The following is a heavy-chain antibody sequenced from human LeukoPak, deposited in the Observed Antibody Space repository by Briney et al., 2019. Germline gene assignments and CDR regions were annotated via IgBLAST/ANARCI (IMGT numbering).Heavy chain of an antibody. Sequence: PGGSLRLSCAASGFTFDDYAMHWVRQAPGKGLEWVSGISWNSGSIGYADSVKGRFTISRDNAKKLLYLQMDSLRAEDTAIYYCARDKIVGATYFDYWGQGILVTVSS. V-gene: IGHV3-9*01. CDR1: GFTFDDYA. CDR2: ISWNSGSI. CDR3: ARDKIVGATYFDY. J-gene: IGHJ4*02. D-gene: IGHD1-26*01.